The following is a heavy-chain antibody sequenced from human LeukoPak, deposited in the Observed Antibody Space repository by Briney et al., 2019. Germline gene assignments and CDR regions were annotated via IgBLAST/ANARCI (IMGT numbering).Heavy chain of an antibody. CDR2: IFHTGNT. V-gene: IGHV4-59*12. CDR3: AKGYSSSPGMFDY. CDR1: GGSLSSYY. J-gene: IGHJ4*02. Sequence: SETLSLTCTVSGGSLSSYYWSWIRQPPGKGLEWIGYIFHTGNTYYNPSLKSRVTISVDTSKNQFSLKLSSVTAADTAVYYCAKGYSSSPGMFDYWGQGTLVTVSS. D-gene: IGHD6-13*01.